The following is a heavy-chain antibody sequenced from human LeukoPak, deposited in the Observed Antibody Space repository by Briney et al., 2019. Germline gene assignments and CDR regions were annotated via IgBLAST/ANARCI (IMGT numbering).Heavy chain of an antibody. CDR2: ISSSSSTI. Sequence: PGGSLRLSCAASGFTFSSYSMNWVRQAPGKGLEWVSYISSSSSTIYYADSVKGRFTISRDNAKNSLYLQMNSLRAEDTAVCYCARGVLSGSSRFDYWGQGTLVTVSS. CDR1: GFTFSSYS. J-gene: IGHJ4*02. CDR3: ARGVLSGSSRFDY. D-gene: IGHD1-26*01. V-gene: IGHV3-48*01.